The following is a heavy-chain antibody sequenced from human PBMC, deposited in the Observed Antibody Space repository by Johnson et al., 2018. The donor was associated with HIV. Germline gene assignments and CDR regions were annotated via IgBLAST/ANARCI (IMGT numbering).Heavy chain of an antibody. D-gene: IGHD6-13*01. CDR1: GFTFSSYA. V-gene: IGHV3-30*04. Sequence: QVQLVESGGGVVQPGRSLRLSCAASGFTFSSYAMHWVRQAPGKGLEWVAVISYDGSNQNHADSVKGRFTISRDNSKNTLYLQMNSLRAEDTALYYCARERTPAAAGTHDAFDIWGQGTMVTVSS. CDR2: ISYDGSNQ. J-gene: IGHJ3*02. CDR3: ARERTPAAAGTHDAFDI.